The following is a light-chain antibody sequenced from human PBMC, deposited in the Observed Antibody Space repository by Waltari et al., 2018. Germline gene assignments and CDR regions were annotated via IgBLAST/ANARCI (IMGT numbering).Light chain of an antibody. CDR3: CSYAPSTTHVA. CDR2: DVS. V-gene: IGLV2-23*02. J-gene: IGLJ2*01. CDR1: SSDVDDYNF. Sequence: QSALTQPASVSGSPGQSITIPCTGTSSDVDDYNFVSWYQQHQGNAPKLMIYDVSKRPSWVSNRFSGSKSGNTASLTISGLQAEDEADYSCCSYAPSTTHVAFGGGTRLTVL.